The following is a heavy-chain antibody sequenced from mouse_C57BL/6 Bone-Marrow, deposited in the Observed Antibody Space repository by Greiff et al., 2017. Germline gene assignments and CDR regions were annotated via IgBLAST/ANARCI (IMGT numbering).Heavy chain of an antibody. J-gene: IGHJ3*01. CDR1: GYTFTSYW. Sequence: QVQLQQPGAELVKPGASVKLSCTASGYTFTSYWMHWVKQRPGQGLEWIGMIHTNSGSTNYNEKFKSKSTLTVDKSSSTAYMQLSSLTSEDSAVYYCARGNYVGFAYWGRGTLVTVTA. CDR2: IHTNSGST. V-gene: IGHV1-64*01. D-gene: IGHD2-1*01. CDR3: ARGNYVGFAY.